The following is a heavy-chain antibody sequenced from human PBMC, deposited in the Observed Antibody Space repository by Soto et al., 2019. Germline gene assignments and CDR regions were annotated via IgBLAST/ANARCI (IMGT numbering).Heavy chain of an antibody. CDR1: GYTFTSYG. V-gene: IGHV1-18*01. CDR2: ISAYNGNT. D-gene: IGHD3-3*01. CDR3: ARDPLDVEYPYYFHY. Sequence: ASVKVSCKASGYTFTSYGISWVRQAPGQGLEWMGWISAYNGNTNYAQKLQGRVTMTTDTSTSTAYMELRSLRSDDTAVYYCARDPLDVEYPYYFHYWGQGTLVKSPQ. J-gene: IGHJ4*02.